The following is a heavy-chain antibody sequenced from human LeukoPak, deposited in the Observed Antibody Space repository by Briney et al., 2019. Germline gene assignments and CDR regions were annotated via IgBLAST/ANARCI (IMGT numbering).Heavy chain of an antibody. Sequence: PSETLSLTCAVYGGSFSGYYWSWIRQPPGKGLEWIGEINHSGSTNYNPSLKSRVTISVDTSKNQFSLKLSSVTAADTAIYYCARGDSGTWYPRGLHFDFWGQGALVTVSS. CDR2: INHSGST. V-gene: IGHV4-34*01. CDR1: GGSFSGYY. J-gene: IGHJ4*02. D-gene: IGHD6-13*01. CDR3: ARGDSGTWYPRGLHFDF.